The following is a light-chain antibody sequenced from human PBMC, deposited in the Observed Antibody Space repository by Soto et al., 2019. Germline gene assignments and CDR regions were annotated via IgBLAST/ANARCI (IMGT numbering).Light chain of an antibody. V-gene: IGKV3-20*01. Sequence: EIVLTQSPGTLSLSPGERATLSCRASQSVSNNYLAWYQQKPGQAPRLLIYGASNRATGIPDRFSGSGAGTDFPCTSSRLEAEDFAVYYCQEYGRSATFGQGTKVEIK. CDR1: QSVSNNY. CDR2: GAS. CDR3: QEYGRSAT. J-gene: IGKJ1*01.